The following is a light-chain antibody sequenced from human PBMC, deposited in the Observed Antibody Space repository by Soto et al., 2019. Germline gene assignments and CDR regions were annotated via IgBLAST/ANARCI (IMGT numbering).Light chain of an antibody. CDR2: QVN. Sequence: QSALTQPASVSGSPGQSITISCTVTSSDLAIYNYVSWYQQQPGKAPKLMIYQVNNRPSGVSNRFSGSRSGNTASLTISGLQAEDEADYYCSSYTDSSTYVFGTGTKLTVL. CDR3: SSYTDSSTYV. J-gene: IGLJ1*01. CDR1: SSDLAIYNY. V-gene: IGLV2-14*01.